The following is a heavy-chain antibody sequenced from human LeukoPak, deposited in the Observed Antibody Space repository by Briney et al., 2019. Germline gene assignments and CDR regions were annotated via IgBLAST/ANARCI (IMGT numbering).Heavy chain of an antibody. J-gene: IGHJ4*02. D-gene: IGHD1-26*01. CDR3: ARGEIVGATKLKIMPDY. CDR2: INPNNGGT. Sequence: ASVKVSCKASGYTFTGYYMHWVRQAPGQGLEWMGRINPNNGGTNYAQKFQGRVTMTRDTSISTAYMELSRLRSDDTAVYYCARGEIVGATKLKIMPDYWGQGTLVTVSS. CDR1: GYTFTGYY. V-gene: IGHV1-2*06.